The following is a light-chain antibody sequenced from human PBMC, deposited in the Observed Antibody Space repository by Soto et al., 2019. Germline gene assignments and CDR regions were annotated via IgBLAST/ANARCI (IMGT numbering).Light chain of an antibody. V-gene: IGKV3-15*01. CDR3: QQYDSYST. CDR2: GAS. J-gene: IGKJ1*01. CDR1: QSVSTN. Sequence: EVVLTQSPATLSVSPGERATLSCRASQSVSTNLAWYQQRPGQAPRLLIYGASARATGMPVRFSGSGAGTEFTLTIISLQPDDSAAYYCQQYDSYSTFGQGTKVDIK.